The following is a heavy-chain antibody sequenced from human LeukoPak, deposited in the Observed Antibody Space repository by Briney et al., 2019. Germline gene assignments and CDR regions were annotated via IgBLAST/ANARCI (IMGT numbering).Heavy chain of an antibody. CDR3: AKDLGWELPAEAY. D-gene: IGHD1-26*01. J-gene: IGHJ4*02. CDR1: GFTFKNYA. V-gene: IGHV3-23*01. CDR2: IYGSGVSI. Sequence: GGSLRLSCVASGFTFKNYAMNWVRQAPGKGLEWLATIYGSGVSISYADSVKGRFIISRDNSNNTLYLQMNSLRAEDTAMYFCAKDLGWELPAEAYWGQGILVTVSS.